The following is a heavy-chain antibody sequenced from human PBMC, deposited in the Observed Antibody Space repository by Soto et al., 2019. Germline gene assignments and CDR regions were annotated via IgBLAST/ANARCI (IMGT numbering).Heavy chain of an antibody. J-gene: IGHJ3*02. CDR1: GGTFSSYA. D-gene: IGHD6-19*01. CDR2: IIPIFGTA. Sequence: QVQLVQSGAEVKKPGSSVKVSCKASGGTFSSYAISWVRQAPGQGLEWMGGIIPIFGTANYAQQFQGRVTITADESTSTAYMELSSLRSEDTAVYYCATDSGYSSGWYTLGAFDIWGQGTMVTVSS. CDR3: ATDSGYSSGWYTLGAFDI. V-gene: IGHV1-69*01.